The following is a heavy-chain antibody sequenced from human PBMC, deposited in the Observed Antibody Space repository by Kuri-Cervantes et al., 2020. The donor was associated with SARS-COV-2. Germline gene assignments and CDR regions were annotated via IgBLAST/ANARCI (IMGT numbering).Heavy chain of an antibody. CDR3: ARGITMIVVVTPFDY. CDR1: GFTFSSYS. CDR2: ISSSSYI. V-gene: IGHV3-21*01. Sequence: GESLKISCAASGFTFSSYSMNWVRQAPGKGLEWVSSISSSSYIYYADSVKGRFTISRDNAKNSLYLQMNSLRAEDTAVYYCARGITMIVVVTPFDYWDQGTLVTVSS. J-gene: IGHJ4*02. D-gene: IGHD3-22*01.